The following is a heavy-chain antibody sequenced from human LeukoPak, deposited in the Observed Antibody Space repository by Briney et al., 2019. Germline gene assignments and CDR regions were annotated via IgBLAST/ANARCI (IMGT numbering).Heavy chain of an antibody. J-gene: IGHJ4*02. CDR3: ARMLNGAYDV. V-gene: IGHV1-2*02. CDR1: GYTFTGPY. Sequence: ASVKVSCKASGYTFTGPYMHWVRQAPGQGLEWMGWINPNSGGTNYAQNFQGRVAMTRDTSFSTAYMEVSRLRSDDTAVYYCARMLNGAYDVWGQGTLVTVSS. D-gene: IGHD5-12*01. CDR2: INPNSGGT.